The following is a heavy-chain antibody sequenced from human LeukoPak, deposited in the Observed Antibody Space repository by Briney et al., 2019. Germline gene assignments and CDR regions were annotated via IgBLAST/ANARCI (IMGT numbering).Heavy chain of an antibody. J-gene: IGHJ4*02. CDR3: AKAKQLAASPDY. CDR1: GFTFSSYA. V-gene: IGHV3-23*01. D-gene: IGHD6-13*01. Sequence: GGSLRLSCAASGFTFSSYAMSWVRQAPGKGLEWVSAISGSGGSTYYADSVKGRFTNSRDNSKNTLYLQMNSLRAEDMAVYYCAKAKQLAASPDYWGQGTLVAVSS. CDR2: ISGSGGST.